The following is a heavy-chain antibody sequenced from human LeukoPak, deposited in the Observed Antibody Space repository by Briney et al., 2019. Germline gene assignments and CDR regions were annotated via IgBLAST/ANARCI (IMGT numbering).Heavy chain of an antibody. V-gene: IGHV1-18*01. CDR2: ISAYNGNT. CDR3: AXXXXXSSSWYYYYYGMDV. CDR1: GYTFTSYG. J-gene: IGHJ6*02. D-gene: IGHD6-13*01. Sequence: ASVKVSCKASGYTFTSYGISWVRQAPGQGLEWMGWISAYNGNTNYAQKLQGRVTMTTDTSTSTAYMELRSLRSDDTAVYYCAXXXXXSSSWYYYYYGMDVWGQGTTVTVSS.